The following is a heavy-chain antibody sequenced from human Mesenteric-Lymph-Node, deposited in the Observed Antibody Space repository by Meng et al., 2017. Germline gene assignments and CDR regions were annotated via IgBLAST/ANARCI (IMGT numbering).Heavy chain of an antibody. CDR3: ARDPGGEAAIGL. Sequence: EVQLVESGGGLVKPGGSLRLSCAASGFTFSSDNMNWVRQAPGKGLEWVSNISSSSSYIYYADSVKGRFTISRNNAKNSLYLQMNSLRAEDTALYYCARDPGGEAAIGLWGRGTLVTVSS. CDR1: GFTFSSDN. D-gene: IGHD2-2*01. J-gene: IGHJ2*01. CDR2: ISSSSSYI. V-gene: IGHV3-21*01.